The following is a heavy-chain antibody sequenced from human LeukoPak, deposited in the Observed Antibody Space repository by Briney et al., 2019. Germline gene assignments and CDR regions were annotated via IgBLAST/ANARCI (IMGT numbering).Heavy chain of an antibody. D-gene: IGHD2-2*01. CDR2: IYYSGST. CDR3: ARGQNPYPEAFDI. Sequence: GSLRLSCAASGFTFSSYTMSWIRQPPGKGLECIGYIYYSGSTNYNPSLKSRVTISVDTSKNQFSLQLSSVTVADTAVYYCARGQNPYPEAFDIWGQGTMVTVSS. CDR1: GFTFSSYT. V-gene: IGHV4-59*01. J-gene: IGHJ3*02.